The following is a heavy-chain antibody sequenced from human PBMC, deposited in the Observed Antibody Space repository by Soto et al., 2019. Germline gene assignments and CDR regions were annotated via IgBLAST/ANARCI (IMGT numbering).Heavy chain of an antibody. CDR1: GGTFSSYA. Sequence: QVQLVQSGAEVKKPGSSVKASCKASGGTFSSYAISWVRQAPGQGLEWMGGIIPIFGTANYAQKFQGRVTITADESTSTAYMELSSLRSEDTAVYYCARGSTMVRGVISYYYYYGMDVWGQGTTVTVSS. J-gene: IGHJ6*02. D-gene: IGHD3-10*01. CDR3: ARGSTMVRGVISYYYYYGMDV. CDR2: IIPIFGTA. V-gene: IGHV1-69*01.